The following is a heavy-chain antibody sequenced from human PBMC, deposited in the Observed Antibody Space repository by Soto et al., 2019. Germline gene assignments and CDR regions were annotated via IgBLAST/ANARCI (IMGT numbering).Heavy chain of an antibody. Sequence: GGSRRLSCAASGFTFSSYAMSWVRQAPGKGLEWVSSISSSGGNTYYADSVKGRFTISRDNAKNSLYLQMNSLRAEDTAVYYCAREPGGYFDYWGQGTLVTVSS. J-gene: IGHJ4*02. CDR2: ISSSGGNT. V-gene: IGHV3-21*01. D-gene: IGHD2-2*01. CDR1: GFTFSSYA. CDR3: AREPGGYFDY.